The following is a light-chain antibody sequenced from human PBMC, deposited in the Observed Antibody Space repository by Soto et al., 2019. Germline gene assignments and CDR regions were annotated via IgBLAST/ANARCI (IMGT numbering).Light chain of an antibody. CDR2: DAS. CDR3: QQRSNWPPLFT. CDR1: QSVSSY. J-gene: IGKJ3*01. V-gene: IGKV3-11*01. Sequence: EIVLTQSPATLSLSPGERATLSCRASQSVSSYLAWYQQKPGQAPRLLIYDASNRATGIPARFSGSGSGTDFTLTISSLAPEDFAVYYFQQRSNWPPLFTFGPGTKVDI.